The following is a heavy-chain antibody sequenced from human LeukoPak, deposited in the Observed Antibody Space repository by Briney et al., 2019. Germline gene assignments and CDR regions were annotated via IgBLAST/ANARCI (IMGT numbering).Heavy chain of an antibody. CDR3: ARVHSSSWFYYFDY. CDR2: IYYSGST. Sequence: SETLSLTCTVSGGSISSYYWSWIRQPPGKGLEWIGYIYYSGSTNYNPSLKSRVTISVDTSKNQFSLKLSSVTAADTAVYYCARVHSSSWFYYFDYWGQGTQVTVSS. CDR1: GGSISSYY. D-gene: IGHD6-13*01. V-gene: IGHV4-59*01. J-gene: IGHJ4*02.